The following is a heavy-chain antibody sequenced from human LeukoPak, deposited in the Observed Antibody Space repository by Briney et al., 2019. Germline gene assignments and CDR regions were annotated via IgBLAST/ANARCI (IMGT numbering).Heavy chain of an antibody. CDR3: AGRSYSPDDRYFDL. D-gene: IGHD1-26*01. J-gene: IGHJ2*01. CDR2: IYTSGST. CDR1: GGSIRSGNYY. Sequence: SQTLSLTCTVSGGSIRSGNYYWSWVRQPAGKGLEWIGRIYTSGSTDYNPSLKSRVTISKDTSNNQFSLKLSSVTAADTAVYYCAGRSYSPDDRYFDLWGRGTLVTVSS. V-gene: IGHV4-61*02.